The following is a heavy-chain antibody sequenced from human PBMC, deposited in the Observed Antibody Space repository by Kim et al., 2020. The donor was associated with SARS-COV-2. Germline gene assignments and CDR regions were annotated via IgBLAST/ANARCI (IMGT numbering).Heavy chain of an antibody. CDR1: GYIVTNYA. V-gene: IGHV1-3*04. D-gene: IGHD6-19*01. Sequence: ASVKVSCKASGYIVTNYALHWVRQAAGQRLEWMGMINTGKGNTRYSQKFQGRVTISKDTSASTLYIEVNRLTSEDTAIYYCARGSGSGWYNPFDFWGQGT. CDR3: ARGSGSGWYNPFDF. CDR2: INTGKGNT. J-gene: IGHJ4*02.